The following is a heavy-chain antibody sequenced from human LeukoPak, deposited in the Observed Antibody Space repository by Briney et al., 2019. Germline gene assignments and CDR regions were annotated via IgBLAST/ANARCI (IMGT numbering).Heavy chain of an antibody. CDR3: ARAPGGCGGTCPSDH. J-gene: IGHJ4*02. CDR2: IHDNGDS. D-gene: IGHD2-15*01. Sequence: SETLSLTCTVSGGSISGYFWSWIRQPAGKGLEWIGRIHDNGDSNHNPSLKSRVTMALDTSGNQVSLKLTSLTAADTAVYYCARAPGGCGGTCPSDHWGPGTLVTVSS. CDR1: GGSISGYF. V-gene: IGHV4-4*07.